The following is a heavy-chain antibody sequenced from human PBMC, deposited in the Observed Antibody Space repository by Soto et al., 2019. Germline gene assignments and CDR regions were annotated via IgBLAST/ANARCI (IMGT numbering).Heavy chain of an antibody. Sequence: TLSLTCTVSSGSISTYYWSWIRQPPGKGLEWTGYIYYTGSTNYNPSLKTRVAISMDTSKNQFSLNLSSVTAADTAVYYCARTLAGGKAWYFDLWGRGTLVTVSS. J-gene: IGHJ2*01. CDR2: IYYTGST. D-gene: IGHD2-15*01. CDR3: ARTLAGGKAWYFDL. CDR1: SGSISTYY. V-gene: IGHV4-59*01.